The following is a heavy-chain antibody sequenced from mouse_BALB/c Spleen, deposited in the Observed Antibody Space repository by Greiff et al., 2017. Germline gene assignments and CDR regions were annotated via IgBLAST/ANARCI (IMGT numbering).Heavy chain of an antibody. V-gene: IGHV1-9*01. CDR1: GYTFSSYW. Sequence: LVESGAELMKPGASVKISCKATGYTFSSYWIEWVKQRPGHGLEWIGEILPGSGSTNYNEKFKGKATFTADTSSNTAYMQLSSLTSEDSAVYYCARGGNYQPFAYWGQGTLVTVSA. CDR3: ARGGNYQPFAY. D-gene: IGHD2-1*01. CDR2: ILPGSGST. J-gene: IGHJ3*01.